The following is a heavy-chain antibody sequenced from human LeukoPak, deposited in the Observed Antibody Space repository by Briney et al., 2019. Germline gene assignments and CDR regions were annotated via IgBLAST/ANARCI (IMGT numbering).Heavy chain of an antibody. V-gene: IGHV1-18*01. Sequence: ASVKVSCKASGYTFTSYGISWVRQAPGQGLEWMGWISAYNGNTNYAQKLQGRVTMTTDTSTNTAYMELRSLRSDDTAVYYCARRYCSGGSCYSDGYYGMDVWGQGTTVTVSS. D-gene: IGHD2-15*01. CDR3: ARRYCSGGSCYSDGYYGMDV. CDR1: GYTFTSYG. CDR2: ISAYNGNT. J-gene: IGHJ6*02.